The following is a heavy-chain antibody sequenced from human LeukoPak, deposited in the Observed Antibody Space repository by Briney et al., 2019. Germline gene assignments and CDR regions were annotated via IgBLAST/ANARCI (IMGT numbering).Heavy chain of an antibody. CDR2: ISGSGGST. Sequence: GGSLRLSCAASGFTFSGYGMSWVRQAPGKGLKWVSAISGSGGSTYYADSVKGRITISRDNSKNMLYLQMNSLRAEDTAVYYCAKGVGYCSGGSCQQFDYWGQGTLVTVSS. V-gene: IGHV3-23*01. CDR1: GFTFSGYG. D-gene: IGHD2-15*01. J-gene: IGHJ4*02. CDR3: AKGVGYCSGGSCQQFDY.